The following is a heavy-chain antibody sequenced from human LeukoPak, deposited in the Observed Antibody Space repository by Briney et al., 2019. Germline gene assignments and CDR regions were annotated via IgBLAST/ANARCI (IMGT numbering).Heavy chain of an antibody. D-gene: IGHD3-3*01. CDR2: FSGSGGST. J-gene: IGHJ4*02. CDR3: ATERTGVTIFGVVIINPYFDY. CDR1: GFTFSSYA. V-gene: IGHV3-23*01. Sequence: GGSLRLSCAASGFTFSSYAMSWVRQAPGEGLEWGSAFSGSGGSTYYADSVKGRFTISRDNSKNTLYLQMNSLRAEDTAVYYCATERTGVTIFGVVIINPYFDYWGQGTLVTVSS.